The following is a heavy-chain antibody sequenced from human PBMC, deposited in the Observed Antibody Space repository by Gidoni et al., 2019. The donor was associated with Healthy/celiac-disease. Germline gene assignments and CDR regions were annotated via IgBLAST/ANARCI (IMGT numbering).Heavy chain of an antibody. J-gene: IGHJ4*02. CDR3: AKDYGDAY. D-gene: IGHD4-17*01. V-gene: IGHV3-23*01. Sequence: EVQLLESGGGLVQPGGSLRLSCAASGFTFSKYAMSWVRPAPGKGLEWVSGISGSGGSTFYADSVKGRFTISRDNSKNTLYLQMNSLRAEDTAVYYCAKDYGDAYWGQGTLVTVSS. CDR2: ISGSGGST. CDR1: GFTFSKYA.